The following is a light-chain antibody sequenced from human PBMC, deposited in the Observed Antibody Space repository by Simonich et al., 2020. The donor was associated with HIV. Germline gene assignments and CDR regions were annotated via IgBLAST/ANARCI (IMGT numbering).Light chain of an antibody. Sequence: DIVMTQSPDSLGVSLGERATFNCKSSQSVLYSSNNKNYLAWYQQKPGQPPKLRIYWASTRESGVPDRFSGSGSGTDFTLTISSLQAEDVAVYYCQQYYSIPLTFGGGTKVEIK. J-gene: IGKJ4*01. CDR1: QSVLYSSNNKNY. CDR3: QQYYSIPLT. CDR2: WAS. V-gene: IGKV4-1*01.